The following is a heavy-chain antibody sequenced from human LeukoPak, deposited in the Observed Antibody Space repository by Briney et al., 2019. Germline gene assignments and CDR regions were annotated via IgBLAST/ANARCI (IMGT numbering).Heavy chain of an antibody. CDR3: ARDREEPAAGYGSGS. V-gene: IGHV3-7*01. CDR2: IKQDGSEK. Sequence: GGSLRLSCAASGFTFSNYWMNWVRQAPGKGLEWVANIKQDGSEKYYVDSVKGRFTISRDNAKNSLYLQMNSLRAEDTAVYYCARDREEPAAGYGSGSWGQGTLVTVSS. CDR1: GFTFSNYW. J-gene: IGHJ4*02. D-gene: IGHD3-10*01.